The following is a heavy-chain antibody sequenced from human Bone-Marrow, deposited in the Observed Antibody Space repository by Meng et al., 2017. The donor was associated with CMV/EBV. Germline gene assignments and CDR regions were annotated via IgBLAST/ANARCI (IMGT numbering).Heavy chain of an antibody. CDR3: AKELPDHDYGDYVAFRYYFDY. J-gene: IGHJ4*02. Sequence: SYGMTWARKAPGKGLEWVAVISYDGSNKYYADSVKGRFTISRDNSKNTLYLQMNSLRAEDTAVYYCAKELPDHDYGDYVAFRYYFDYWGQGTLVTVSS. D-gene: IGHD4-17*01. CDR2: ISYDGSNK. CDR1: SYG. V-gene: IGHV3-30*18.